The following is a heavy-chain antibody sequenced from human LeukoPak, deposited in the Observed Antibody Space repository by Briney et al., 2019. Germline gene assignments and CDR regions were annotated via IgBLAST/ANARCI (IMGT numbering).Heavy chain of an antibody. CDR2: INPSGGNT. J-gene: IGHJ3*02. CDR3: AKTRHGYTEDDAFDI. Sequence: ASVKVSCKASGYTFTSYYMHWVRQAPGQGLEWMGIINPSGGNTSYAQKFQGRVTMTRDTSTSTVYMELSSLRSEDTAVYYCAKTRHGYTEDDAFDIWGQGTMVTVSS. V-gene: IGHV1-46*01. CDR1: GYTFTSYY. D-gene: IGHD5-12*01.